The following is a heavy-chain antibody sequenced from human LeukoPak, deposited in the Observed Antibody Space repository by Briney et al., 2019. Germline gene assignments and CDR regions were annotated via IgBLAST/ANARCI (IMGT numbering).Heavy chain of an antibody. V-gene: IGHV4-39*01. CDR1: VGSISSTSYY. D-gene: IGHD5-12*01. J-gene: IGHJ4*02. CDR2: VYYSGST. Sequence: PSETLSLTCTVSVGSISSTSYYWGWIRQPPGKGREWIGSVYYSGSTYYNPFLKSRVTTAVDTSKNQFFLKVRSVTAADTAVYYCARQGSGYDYWGQGTLVTVSS. CDR3: ARQGSGYDY.